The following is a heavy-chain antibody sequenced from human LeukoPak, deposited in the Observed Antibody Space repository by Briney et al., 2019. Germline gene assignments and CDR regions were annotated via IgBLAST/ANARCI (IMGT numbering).Heavy chain of an antibody. D-gene: IGHD3-22*01. CDR1: GFTFSSYG. CDR3: ARSSGYYYDSSGYYCDY. V-gene: IGHV3-30*03. CDR2: ISYDGSNK. Sequence: PGGSLRLSCAASGFTFSSYGMHWVRQAPGKGLEWVAVISYDGSNKYYADSVKGRFTISRDNSKNTLYLQMNSLRAEDTAVYYCARSSGYYYDSSGYYCDYWGQGTLVTVSS. J-gene: IGHJ4*02.